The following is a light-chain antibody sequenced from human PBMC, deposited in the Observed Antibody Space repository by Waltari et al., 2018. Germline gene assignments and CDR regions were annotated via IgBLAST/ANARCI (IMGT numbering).Light chain of an antibody. Sequence: QSALIQPASLSASPGQSITISCTGTSNDIGAYDFVSWHQQHPGKVPKLIIYDVDIRPAGISNRFSGPKSGNTASLTISGLQAEDDSDYYCSSFTTSKTRVVGGGTRVTVL. CDR2: DVD. J-gene: IGLJ2*01. CDR1: SNDIGAYDF. V-gene: IGLV2-14*03. CDR3: SSFTTSKTRV.